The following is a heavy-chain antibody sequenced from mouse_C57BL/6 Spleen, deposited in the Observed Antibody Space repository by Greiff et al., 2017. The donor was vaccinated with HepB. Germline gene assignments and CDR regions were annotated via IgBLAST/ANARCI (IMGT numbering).Heavy chain of an antibody. CDR1: GYTFTSYW. J-gene: IGHJ2*01. V-gene: IGHV1-72*01. CDR2: IDPNSGGT. D-gene: IGHD1-1*01. CDR3: ARWGPFTTVVAGYFDY. Sequence: VQLQQPGAELVKPGASVKLSCKASGYTFTSYWMHWVKQRPGRGLEWIGRIDPNSGGTKYNEKFKSKATLTVDKPSSTAYMQLSSLTSEDSAVYYCARWGPFTTVVAGYFDYWGQGTTLTVSS.